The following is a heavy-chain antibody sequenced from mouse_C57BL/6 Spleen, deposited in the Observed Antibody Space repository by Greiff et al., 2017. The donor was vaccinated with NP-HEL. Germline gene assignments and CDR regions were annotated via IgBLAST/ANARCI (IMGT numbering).Heavy chain of an antibody. CDR3: ARAYDYEGYFDV. Sequence: EVKLVESGGGLVQSGRSLRLSCATSGFTFSDFYMEWVRQAPGKGLEWIAASRNKANDYTTEYSASVKGRFIVSRDTSQSILYLQMNALRAEDTAIYYCARAYDYEGYFDVWGTGTTVTVSS. V-gene: IGHV7-1*01. CDR2: SRNKANDYTT. D-gene: IGHD2-4*01. J-gene: IGHJ1*03. CDR1: GFTFSDFY.